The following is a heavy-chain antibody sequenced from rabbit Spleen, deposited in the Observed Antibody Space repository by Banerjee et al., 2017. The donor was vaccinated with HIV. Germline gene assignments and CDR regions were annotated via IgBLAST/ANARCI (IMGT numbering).Heavy chain of an antibody. CDR3: ARGGSSNSFYVGEFNL. Sequence: QSLEESGGDLVKPGASLTLTCIASGFSFSGSYYMCWVRQAPGKGLEWIACIYTGSSGDTYYASWARGRFTISKTSSTTVTLQMTSLTAADTATYFCARGGSSNSFYVGEFNLWGQGTLVTVS. V-gene: IGHV1S40*01. D-gene: IGHD5-1*01. CDR2: IYTGSSGDT. J-gene: IGHJ4*01. CDR1: GFSFSGSYY.